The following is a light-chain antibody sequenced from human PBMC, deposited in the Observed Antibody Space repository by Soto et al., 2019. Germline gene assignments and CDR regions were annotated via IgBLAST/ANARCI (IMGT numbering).Light chain of an antibody. CDR2: GNS. Sequence: QSVLTQPPSVSGAPGQRVTISCTGSSSNIRAGYDVHWYQQLPGTAPKLLIYGNSNRPSGVPDRFSGSKSGTSASLAITGLQAEDEADYYCQSYDSSLSGYVFGTGTKV. CDR3: QSYDSSLSGYV. CDR1: SSNIRAGYD. J-gene: IGLJ1*01. V-gene: IGLV1-40*01.